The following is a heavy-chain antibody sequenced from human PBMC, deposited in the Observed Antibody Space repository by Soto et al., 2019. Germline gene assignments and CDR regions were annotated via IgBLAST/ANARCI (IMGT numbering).Heavy chain of an antibody. CDR2: IYYSGST. Sequence: SETLSLTCTVSGGSISSGGYYWSWIRQHPGKGLEWIGYIYYSGSTYYNPSLKSRVTISVDTSKNQFSLKLSSVTAADTAVYYCARDGGWQQLTYFDYWGQGTLVTVSS. CDR3: ARDGGWQQLTYFDY. V-gene: IGHV4-30-4*08. D-gene: IGHD6-13*01. CDR1: GGSISSGGYY. J-gene: IGHJ4*02.